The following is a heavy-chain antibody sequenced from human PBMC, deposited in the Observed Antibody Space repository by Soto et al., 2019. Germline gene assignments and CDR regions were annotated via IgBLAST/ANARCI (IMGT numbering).Heavy chain of an antibody. CDR2: ISHTGRT. CDR1: TGSMRTYY. D-gene: IGHD4-17*01. CDR3: ARDATTGLFDF. Sequence: SETLSLTCSVSTGSMRTYYWTWIRQSPGKGLEWIGQISHTGRTKYNPSLESRVTISVDTSRKQFSLKLTSVTAADTALYYCARDATTGLFDFWGQGTLVTVSS. J-gene: IGHJ4*02. V-gene: IGHV4-59*01.